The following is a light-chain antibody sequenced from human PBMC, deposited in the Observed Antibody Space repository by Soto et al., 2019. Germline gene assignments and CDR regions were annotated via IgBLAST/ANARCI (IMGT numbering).Light chain of an antibody. Sequence: VLTQPRSVSGSPGQSVTISCTGTSNDVGGYDYVSWYQQHPGKAPKLIIYDVSKRPSGVPDRFSGSKSGNTASLTISGLQAEDEADYYCCSYAGTYSYVFGTGTKVTVL. CDR1: SNDVGGYDY. J-gene: IGLJ1*01. CDR3: CSYAGTYSYV. CDR2: DVS. V-gene: IGLV2-11*01.